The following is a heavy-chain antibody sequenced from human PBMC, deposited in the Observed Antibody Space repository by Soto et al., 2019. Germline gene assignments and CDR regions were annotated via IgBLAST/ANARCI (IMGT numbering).Heavy chain of an antibody. CDR2: ISAYNGNT. Sequence: QVQLVQSGAEVKKPGASVKVSCKASGYTFTSYGISWVRQAPGQGLEWMGWISAYNGNTNYAQKLQGRVTMTTDTSTSTAYMALRSLRSDDTAVYYCARGYYDYVWGSYRLYDYWGQGTLVTVSS. J-gene: IGHJ4*02. D-gene: IGHD3-16*02. CDR3: ARGYYDYVWGSYRLYDY. CDR1: GYTFTSYG. V-gene: IGHV1-18*01.